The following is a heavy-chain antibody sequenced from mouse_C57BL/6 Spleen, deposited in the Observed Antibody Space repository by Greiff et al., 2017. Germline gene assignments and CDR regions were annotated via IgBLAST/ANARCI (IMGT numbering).Heavy chain of an antibody. V-gene: IGHV5-6*01. CDR2: ISSGGSYT. CDR1: GFTFSSYG. CDR3: ARSTMITTGYFDV. J-gene: IGHJ1*03. D-gene: IGHD2-4*01. Sequence: EVQLQESGGDLVKPGGSLKLSCAASGFTFSSYGMSWVRQTPDKRLEWVATISSGGSYTYYPDSVKGRFTISRDNAKNTLYLQMSSLKSEDTAMYYCARSTMITTGYFDVWGTGTTVTVSS.